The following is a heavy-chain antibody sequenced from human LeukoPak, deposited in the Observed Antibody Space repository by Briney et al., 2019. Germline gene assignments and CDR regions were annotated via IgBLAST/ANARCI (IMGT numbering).Heavy chain of an antibody. CDR2: INPSGGST. D-gene: IGHD3-10*01. J-gene: IGHJ5*02. Sequence: ASVKVSCKASGGTFSSYAISWVRQAPGQGLEWMGIINPSGGSTSYAQKFQGRVTMTRDTSTSTVYMELSSLRSEDTAVYYCARGRGLLWFGESNNWFDPWGQGTLVTVSS. V-gene: IGHV1-46*01. CDR3: ARGRGLLWFGESNNWFDP. CDR1: GGTFSSYA.